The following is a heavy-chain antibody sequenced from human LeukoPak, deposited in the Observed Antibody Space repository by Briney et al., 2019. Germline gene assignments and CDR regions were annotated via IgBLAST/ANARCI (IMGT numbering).Heavy chain of an antibody. Sequence: TSQTLSLTCTVSGGSISSGSYYWSWIRQPAGKGLEWIGRIYTSGSTNYNPSLKSRVTISVDTSKNQFSLKLSSVTAADTAVYYCARVRWRDGYNPDYWGQGTLVTVSS. CDR3: ARVRWRDGYNPDY. J-gene: IGHJ4*02. V-gene: IGHV4-61*02. CDR2: IYTSGST. D-gene: IGHD5-24*01. CDR1: GGSISSGSYY.